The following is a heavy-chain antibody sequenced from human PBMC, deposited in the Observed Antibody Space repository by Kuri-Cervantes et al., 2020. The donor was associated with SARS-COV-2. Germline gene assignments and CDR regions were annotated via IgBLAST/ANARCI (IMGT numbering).Heavy chain of an antibody. CDR2: IKQDGSEE. CDR1: GFTFSNYW. D-gene: IGHD5/OR15-5a*01. J-gene: IGHJ4*02. Sequence: GGSLRLSCAASGFTFSNYWMTWVRQAPGEGLEWVANIKQDGSEEFFVDSVKGRFTISRDNAKNSLYLQMNSLRAEVTAVYYCARVSTIWDFDYWGQGTLVTVSS. V-gene: IGHV3-7*01. CDR3: ARVSTIWDFDY.